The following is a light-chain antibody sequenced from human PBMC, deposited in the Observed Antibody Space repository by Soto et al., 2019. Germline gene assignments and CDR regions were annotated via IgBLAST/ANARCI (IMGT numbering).Light chain of an antibody. Sequence: EIVLTQSPGTLSLSPGERATLSCRASQSVSSSYLAWYQQKPGQAPRLLIYGASSRTTGIPDRFSGSGSGTEFTLTISRLEPEDFAVYYCQQYGTSPLWTFGQGTKVDIK. CDR1: QSVSSSY. J-gene: IGKJ1*01. V-gene: IGKV3-20*01. CDR2: GAS. CDR3: QQYGTSPLWT.